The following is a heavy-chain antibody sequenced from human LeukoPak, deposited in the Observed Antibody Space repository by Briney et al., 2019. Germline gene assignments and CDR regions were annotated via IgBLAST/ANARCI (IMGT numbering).Heavy chain of an antibody. Sequence: PGGSLRLSCVASGFTFSSYAMSWVRQAPGKGLEWVSSISTTGGSKYYADSVKGRFTISRDNSKNSLYLQMNSLRAEDTALYYCAPGGVYGGNCGPRWGEGTMVTVSS. CDR2: ISTTGGSK. D-gene: IGHD4-23*01. CDR3: APGGVYGGNCGPR. V-gene: IGHV3-23*01. CDR1: GFTFSSYA. J-gene: IGHJ4*02.